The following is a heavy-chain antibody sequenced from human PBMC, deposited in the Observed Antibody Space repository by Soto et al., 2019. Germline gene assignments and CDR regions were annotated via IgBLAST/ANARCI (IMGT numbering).Heavy chain of an antibody. D-gene: IGHD2-21*02. CDR3: AHSRCGGDCLQSYSSHYYYGMDV. CDR1: GFSLSTSGVG. CDR2: IYWDDDK. J-gene: IGHJ6*02. V-gene: IGHV2-5*02. Sequence: QITLKESGPTLVKPTQTLTLTCTFSGFSLSTSGVGVGWIRQPPGKALEWLALIYWDDDKRYSPSLRSRLTITKDTSKNQVVLTMTNYDPVDTATYFCAHSRCGGDCLQSYSSHYYYGMDVWGQGTTVTVSS.